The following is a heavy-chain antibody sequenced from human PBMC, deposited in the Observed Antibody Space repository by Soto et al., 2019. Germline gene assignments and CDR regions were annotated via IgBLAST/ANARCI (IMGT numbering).Heavy chain of an antibody. Sequence: QVQLVQSGAEVKKPGASVKVSCKASGYSFSTYGISWVRQAPGQGLEWMGWISAYNGNTNYAQKFQGRVAMTTEPSTRIAYMDLTSLRSDDTAVYYCARGGTGAHSTGRYDYWGQGTLVTVSS. J-gene: IGHJ4*02. CDR1: GYSFSTYG. V-gene: IGHV1-18*04. CDR3: ARGGTGAHSTGRYDY. CDR2: ISAYNGNT. D-gene: IGHD6-19*01.